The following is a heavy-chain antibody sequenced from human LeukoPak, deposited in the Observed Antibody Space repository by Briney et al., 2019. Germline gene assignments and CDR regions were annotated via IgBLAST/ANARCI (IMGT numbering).Heavy chain of an antibody. CDR2: INHSAST. CDR3: ARLIVVVPAAIRYFDY. V-gene: IGHV4-34*01. J-gene: IGHJ4*02. CDR1: GGSFSGYY. Sequence: PSETLSLNCAVYGGSFSGYYWSWIRQPPGKGLEWIGEINHSASTNYNPSLKSRVTISVDTSKNQFSLKLSSVTAADTAVYYCARLIVVVPAAIRYFDYWGQGTLVTVSS. D-gene: IGHD2-2*01.